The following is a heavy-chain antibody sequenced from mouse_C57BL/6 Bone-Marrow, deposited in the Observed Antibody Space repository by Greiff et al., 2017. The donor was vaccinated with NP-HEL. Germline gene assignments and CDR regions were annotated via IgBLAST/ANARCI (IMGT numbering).Heavy chain of an antibody. CDR2: INPSSGYT. CDR3: AREADYGLLPGAMDY. D-gene: IGHD1-1*01. J-gene: IGHJ4*01. Sequence: QVQLQQSGAELARPGASVKMSCKASGYTFTSYTMHWVKQRPGQGLEWIGYINPSSGYTKYNQKFKDKATLTADKSSSTAYMQLSSLTSEDSAVYYCAREADYGLLPGAMDYWGQGTSVTVSS. CDR1: GYTFTSYT. V-gene: IGHV1-4*01.